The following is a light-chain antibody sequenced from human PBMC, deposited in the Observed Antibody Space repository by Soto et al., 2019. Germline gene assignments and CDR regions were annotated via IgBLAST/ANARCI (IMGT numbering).Light chain of an antibody. J-gene: IGKJ1*01. V-gene: IGKV1-9*01. Sequence: FTQSPGTLSLSPGDRVTITCRASQGINSHLAWYQQGPGKAPKLLIYAASTLQSGVPSRFSGSASGTEFTLTISSLQPEDFAVYYCQQYNNWPPGTFGQGTKVDIK. CDR1: QGINSH. CDR2: AAS. CDR3: QQYNNWPPGT.